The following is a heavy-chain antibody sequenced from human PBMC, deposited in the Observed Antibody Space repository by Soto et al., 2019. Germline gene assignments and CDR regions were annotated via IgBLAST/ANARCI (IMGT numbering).Heavy chain of an antibody. V-gene: IGHV3-74*01. CDR2: VSGDGSST. J-gene: IGHJ4*02. Sequence: GSLRLSCAASGFTFSSSWMHWVRQAPGKGLVWVSRVSGDGSSTNYADSVKGRFTISRDNAKNTLYLQMNSLRAEDAAVYYCALMFYYESSGHSYFDHWGQGTLVTVSS. CDR3: ALMFYYESSGHSYFDH. D-gene: IGHD3-22*01. CDR1: GFTFSSSW.